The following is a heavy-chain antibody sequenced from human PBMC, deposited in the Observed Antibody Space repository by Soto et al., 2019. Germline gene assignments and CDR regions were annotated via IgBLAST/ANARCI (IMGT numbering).Heavy chain of an antibody. Sequence: PGGSLRLSCAASGFTFDDYAMSWVRQAPGKGLEWVSGLNWHGSSTGYADFVKGRFTISRDNAKNSLYLHLNSLRAEDSALYYCGRERGPHSTMDYYYYYSFEVWGKGT. V-gene: IGHV3-20*04. CDR1: GFTFDDYA. CDR2: LNWHGSST. CDR3: GRERGPHSTMDYYYYYSFEV. D-gene: IGHD3-10*01. J-gene: IGHJ6*03.